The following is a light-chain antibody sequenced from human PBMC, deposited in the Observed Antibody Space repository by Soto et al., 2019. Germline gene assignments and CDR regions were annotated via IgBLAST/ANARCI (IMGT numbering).Light chain of an antibody. Sequence: QSALTQPRSVSGSPGQSVTISCTGTSRDVGGYNYVSWYQQHPGKAPKLMIYDVSKWPSGVPDRFSGSKSGNTASLTISGLQAEDEADYHCCSYAGSYSFYVFGTGTKVTVL. CDR3: CSYAGSYSFYV. V-gene: IGLV2-11*01. J-gene: IGLJ1*01. CDR1: SRDVGGYNY. CDR2: DVS.